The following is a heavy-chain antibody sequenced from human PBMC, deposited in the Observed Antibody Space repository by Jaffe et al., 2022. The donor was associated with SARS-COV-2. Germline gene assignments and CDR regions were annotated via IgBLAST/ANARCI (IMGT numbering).Heavy chain of an antibody. CDR2: ISSSSSTL. Sequence: EVQLVESGGGLVQPGGSLRLSCAASGFTFSNYAMNWVRQAPGKGLEWVSYISSSSSTLYYADSVKGRFTISRDNAKNSLYLQMNSLRDEDTAVYYCARDFEDNSGYHFPFGYWGQGTLVTVSS. CDR1: GFTFSNYA. D-gene: IGHD3-22*01. J-gene: IGHJ4*02. CDR3: ARDFEDNSGYHFPFGY. V-gene: IGHV3-48*02.